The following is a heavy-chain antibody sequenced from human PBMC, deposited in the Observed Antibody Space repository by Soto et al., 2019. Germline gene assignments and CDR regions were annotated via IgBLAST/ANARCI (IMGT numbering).Heavy chain of an antibody. V-gene: IGHV5-51*01. D-gene: IGHD2-8*02. Sequence: LVESVKISCQGSGYAFSSYWIAWVRKMPWKGLEWMGIIYPGDSDTRYSPSFQGQVTISVDKSITTAYLQWSSLKASDTAMYYCARGYCTATICDPWFDPWGQGTLVTVSS. CDR3: ARGYCTATICDPWFDP. J-gene: IGHJ5*02. CDR1: GYAFSSYW. CDR2: IYPGDSDT.